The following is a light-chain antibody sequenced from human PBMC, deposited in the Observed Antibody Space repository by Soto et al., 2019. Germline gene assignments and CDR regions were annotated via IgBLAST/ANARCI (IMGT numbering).Light chain of an antibody. J-gene: IGKJ4*01. V-gene: IGKV1-39*01. CDR1: QTISTY. CDR3: QQSYRTRLT. CDR2: AAS. Sequence: DIQLTQSPSSVSASVGGRVTITCRASQTISTYVNWYQQKPGKAPKLLIYAASTLQSGVPSRFSGSGSGTDFTLTISSMHPEDFATYYCQQSYRTRLTFGGGTKVEIK.